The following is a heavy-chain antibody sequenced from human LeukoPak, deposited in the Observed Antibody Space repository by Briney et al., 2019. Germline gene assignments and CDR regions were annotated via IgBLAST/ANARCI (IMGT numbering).Heavy chain of an antibody. CDR1: GFTFSNYW. D-gene: IGHD3-22*01. CDR2: INPDGSTT. CDR3: ARDLYRIVVVPHYFDY. Sequence: GGSLRLSCAASGFTFSNYWMHWVRQDPGKGLVWVSFINPDGSTTNYADSVKGRFTISRDNAKNALYLQMNSLRAEDTAVYYCARDLYRIVVVPHYFDYWGRGTLVTVSS. V-gene: IGHV3-74*01. J-gene: IGHJ4*02.